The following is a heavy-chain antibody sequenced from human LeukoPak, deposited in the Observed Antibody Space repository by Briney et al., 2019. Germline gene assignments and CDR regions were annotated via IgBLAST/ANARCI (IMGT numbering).Heavy chain of an antibody. CDR1: GGSISSYY. V-gene: IGHV4-59*01. Sequence: SETLSLTCTVSGGSISSYYWSWIRQPPGKGLEWIGYIYYSGSTNYNPSLKSRVTISVDTSKNQFSLKLSSVTAADTAVHYCARQAWNYCLDYWGQGTLVTVSS. J-gene: IGHJ4*02. D-gene: IGHD1-7*01. CDR3: ARQAWNYCLDY. CDR2: IYYSGST.